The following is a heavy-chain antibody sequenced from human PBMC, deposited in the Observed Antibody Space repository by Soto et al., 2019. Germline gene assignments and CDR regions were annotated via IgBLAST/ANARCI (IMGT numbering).Heavy chain of an antibody. CDR2: ITTAGDT. CDR1: GFTFSNYD. Sequence: EVQLVESGGGLVQPGGSLRLSCAASGFTFSNYDMHWVRQVTGKGLEWVSGITTAGDTYYPGSVKGRFTISREKAKSYVYLQVNSLGAGDTAVYYCAREWHGGSYERDVWGPGTTV. J-gene: IGHJ6*01. V-gene: IGHV3-13*01. CDR3: AREWHGGSYERDV. D-gene: IGHD3-3*01.